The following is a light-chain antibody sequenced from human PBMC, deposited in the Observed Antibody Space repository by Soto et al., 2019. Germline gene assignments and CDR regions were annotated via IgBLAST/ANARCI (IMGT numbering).Light chain of an antibody. CDR3: QQYDNLT. Sequence: DIQMTQSPSSLSASVGDRVTITCQASQDISNYLNWYQQKPGKDPKLLIYDASNLETGVPSRFSGSGSGTDFTFTISSLQPEDIATYYCQQYDNLTFGPGTKVDIK. V-gene: IGKV1-33*01. CDR2: DAS. CDR1: QDISNY. J-gene: IGKJ3*01.